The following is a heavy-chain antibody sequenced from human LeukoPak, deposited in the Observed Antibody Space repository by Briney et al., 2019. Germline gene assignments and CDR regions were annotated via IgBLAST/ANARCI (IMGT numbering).Heavy chain of an antibody. CDR2: INPNSGGT. V-gene: IGHV1-2*02. CDR3: ARDHNYYGSGSYYNVDY. J-gene: IGHJ4*02. D-gene: IGHD3-10*01. Sequence: ASVKVSCKASGYTFTDYYMHWVRHAPGQGLEWMGWINPNSGGTNYAQKFQGRVTMTRDTSISTAYMELSRLRSDDTAVYYCARDHNYYGSGSYYNVDYWGQGTLVTVSS. CDR1: GYTFTDYY.